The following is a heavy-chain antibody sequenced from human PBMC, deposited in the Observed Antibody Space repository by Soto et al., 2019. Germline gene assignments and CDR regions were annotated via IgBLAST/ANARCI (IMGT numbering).Heavy chain of an antibody. CDR3: AREHYGDYVDY. CDR1: GDSISRGYH. Sequence: TLSLTCAVSGDSISRGYHWAWIRQPPTKGLEWIASIYHTGTTYYNPSLTSRVTISVDTSKNQFSMKLSSVTAADTAVYYCAREHYGDYVDYWGQGTLVTVSS. J-gene: IGHJ4*02. D-gene: IGHD4-17*01. V-gene: IGHV4-38-2*02. CDR2: IYHTGTT.